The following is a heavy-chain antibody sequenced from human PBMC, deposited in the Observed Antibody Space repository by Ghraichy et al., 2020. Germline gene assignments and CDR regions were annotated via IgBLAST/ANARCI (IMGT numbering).Heavy chain of an antibody. CDR1: GFTFSSYA. J-gene: IGHJ3*02. D-gene: IGHD3-9*01. CDR3: ARVNVLRYFDWLLSTDDAFDI. CDR2: ISYDGSNK. V-gene: IGHV3-30*04. Sequence: GGSLRLSCAASGFTFSSYAMHWVRQAPGKGLEWVAVISYDGSNKYYADSVKGRFTISRDNSKNTLYLQMNSLRAEDTAVYYCARVNVLRYFDWLLSTDDAFDIWGQGTMVTVSS.